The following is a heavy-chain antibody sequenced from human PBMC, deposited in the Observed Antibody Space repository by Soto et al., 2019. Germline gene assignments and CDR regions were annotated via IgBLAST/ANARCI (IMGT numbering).Heavy chain of an antibody. Sequence: ASVKVSCKASGYTFTSYAMHWVRQAPGQRLEWMGWINAGNGNTKYSQKLQGRVTITRDTSASTAYMELSSLRSEDTAVYDCARPKDYDDCLDLWGQGTLVTVSS. CDR3: ARPKDYDDCLDL. J-gene: IGHJ4*02. CDR1: GYTFTSYA. CDR2: INAGNGNT. V-gene: IGHV1-3*01. D-gene: IGHD3-22*01.